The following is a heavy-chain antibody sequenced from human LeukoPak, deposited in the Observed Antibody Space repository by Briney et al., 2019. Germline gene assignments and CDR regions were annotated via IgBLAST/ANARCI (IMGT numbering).Heavy chain of an antibody. J-gene: IGHJ4*02. V-gene: IGHV3-23*01. D-gene: IGHD5-24*01. CDR1: GFTFSNAW. CDR3: AKLLRDGYNYPFDY. Sequence: PGGSLRLSCAASGFTFSNAWMSWVRQAPGKGLEWVSAIGGSSGTTYYADSVKGRFTIFRDNSKNTLHLQMNSLRAEDTAVYYCAKLLRDGYNYPFDYWGQGTLVTVSS. CDR2: IGGSSGTT.